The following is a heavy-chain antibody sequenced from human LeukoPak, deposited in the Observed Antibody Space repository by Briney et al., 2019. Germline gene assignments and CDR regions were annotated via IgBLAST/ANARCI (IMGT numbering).Heavy chain of an antibody. D-gene: IGHD3-10*01. V-gene: IGHV3-30*02. Sequence: GGSLRLSCAASGFTFSSYGMHWVRQAPGKGLEWVAFIRYDGSNKYYADSVKGRFTISRDNSKNTLYLQMNSLRAEDTAVYYCAKAQVATMVRGVIGYFQHWGQGTLVTVSS. CDR2: IRYDGSNK. J-gene: IGHJ1*01. CDR1: GFTFSSYG. CDR3: AKAQVATMVRGVIGYFQH.